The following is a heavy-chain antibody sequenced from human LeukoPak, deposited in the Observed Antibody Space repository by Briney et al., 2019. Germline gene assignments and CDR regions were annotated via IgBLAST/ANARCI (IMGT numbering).Heavy chain of an antibody. CDR3: AKDRVVVPAAILYFDY. J-gene: IGHJ4*02. D-gene: IGHD2-2*01. V-gene: IGHV3-23*01. Sequence: GGSLRLSCAASGFTFSSYAMSWVRQAPGKGLEWVSAMSGSGGSTYYADSVKGRFTISRDNSKNTLYLQMNSLRAEDTAVYYCAKDRVVVPAAILYFDYWGQGTLVTVSS. CDR2: MSGSGGST. CDR1: GFTFSSYA.